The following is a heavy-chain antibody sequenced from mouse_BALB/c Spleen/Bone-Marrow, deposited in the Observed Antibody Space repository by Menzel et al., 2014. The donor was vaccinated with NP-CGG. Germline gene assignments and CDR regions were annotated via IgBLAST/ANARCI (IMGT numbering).Heavy chain of an antibody. CDR1: GFTFSSYA. Sequence: EVMLVESGGGLVKPGGSLKLSCAASGFTFSSYAMSWVRQTPEKRLEWVASISSGGSTYYPDSVKGRFTISRDNARNILYLQMSSLRSEDTAMYYCASPLYYGLHYYAMDYRGQGTSVPDTS. CDR3: ASPLYYGLHYYAMDY. CDR2: ISSGGST. D-gene: IGHD1-2*01. V-gene: IGHV5-6-5*01. J-gene: IGHJ4*01.